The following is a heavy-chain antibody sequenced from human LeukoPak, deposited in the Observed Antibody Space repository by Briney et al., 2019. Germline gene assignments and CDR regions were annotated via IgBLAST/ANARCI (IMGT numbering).Heavy chain of an antibody. D-gene: IGHD3-22*01. CDR1: VYTFTSYG. CDR3: ARDLRDDYDDSSGYTDY. J-gene: IGHJ4*02. V-gene: IGHV1-18*01. CDR2: ISAYNGNT. Sequence: ASVKVSCKASVYTFTSYGMSWVRQAPGQGLEWMGWISAYNGNTNYAQKLQGRVTMTTDTSTSTAYMELRSLRSDDTAVYYCARDLRDDYDDSSGYTDYWGQGTLVTVSS.